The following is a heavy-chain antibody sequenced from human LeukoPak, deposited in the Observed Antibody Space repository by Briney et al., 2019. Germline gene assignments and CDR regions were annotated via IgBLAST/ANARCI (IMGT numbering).Heavy chain of an antibody. J-gene: IGHJ4*02. CDR2: IWYDGSNK. D-gene: IGHD5-12*01. V-gene: IGHV3-33*01. Sequence: GGSLRLSCAASGFTFSSYGMHWVRQAPGKGLEWVAVIWYDGSNKYYADSVKGRFTISRDNSKNTLYLQMNSLRAEDTAVYYCARDSEATRFDYWGQGTLVTVSS. CDR3: ARDSEATRFDY. CDR1: GFTFSSYG.